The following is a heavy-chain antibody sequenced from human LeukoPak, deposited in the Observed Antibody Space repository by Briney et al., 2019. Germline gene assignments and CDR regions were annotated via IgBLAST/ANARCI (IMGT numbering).Heavy chain of an antibody. CDR3: ARDTPLDY. V-gene: IGHV3-9*03. CDR1: LFTFDDYA. CDR2: ISWNSGSI. Sequence: PGGSLRLSCAASLFTFDDYAMHWVRQAPGKGLEWVSGISWNSGSIGYADSVRGGFTISRDNAKKSLYLQMNSLRAEDMALYYCARDTPLDYWGQGTLVTVSS. J-gene: IGHJ4*02.